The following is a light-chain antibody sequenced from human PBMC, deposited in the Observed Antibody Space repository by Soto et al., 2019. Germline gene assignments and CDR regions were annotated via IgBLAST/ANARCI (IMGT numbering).Light chain of an antibody. CDR3: QHYDTYSPMWT. CDR2: EAS. J-gene: IGKJ1*01. Sequence: DIQLAQSPSTLSASVGDRITITCRATQSINWLAWYQQKPGKAPKLLIFEASRLESGVPSRLSGSGSGTEFTLTISSLQPDDFGTYYCQHYDTYSPMWTFGQGTKVDI. V-gene: IGKV1-5*03. CDR1: QSINW.